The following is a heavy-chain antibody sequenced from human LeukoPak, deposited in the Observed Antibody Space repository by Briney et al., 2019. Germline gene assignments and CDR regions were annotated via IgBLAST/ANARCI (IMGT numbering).Heavy chain of an antibody. J-gene: IGHJ4*02. CDR1: GGSFSVYY. Sequence: SETLSLTCAVYGGSFSVYYWSWIRQPPGKGLEWIGEINHSGSTNYNPSLKSRVTISVDTSKSQFSLKLSSVTAADTAVYYCARGSQSLGYCSGGSCRAKIFDYWGQGTLVTVSS. CDR2: INHSGST. D-gene: IGHD2-15*01. CDR3: ARGSQSLGYCSGGSCRAKIFDY. V-gene: IGHV4-34*01.